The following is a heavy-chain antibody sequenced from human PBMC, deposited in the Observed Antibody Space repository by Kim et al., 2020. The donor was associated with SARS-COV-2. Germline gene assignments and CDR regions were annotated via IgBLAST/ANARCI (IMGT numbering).Heavy chain of an antibody. J-gene: IGHJ4*01. Sequence: GGSLRLSCAASGFTFSSYWMHWVRQAPGKGLVWVSHIYSDGSNTSYADSVKGRFTISRDNTKNTLYLQMNSLRAEDTAVYYCARDGYYYGSGSYYDLFGDWGQGTLVTVSS. CDR2: IYSDGSNT. V-gene: IGHV3-74*01. CDR1: GFTFSSYW. D-gene: IGHD3-10*01. CDR3: ARDGYYYGSGSYYDLFGD.